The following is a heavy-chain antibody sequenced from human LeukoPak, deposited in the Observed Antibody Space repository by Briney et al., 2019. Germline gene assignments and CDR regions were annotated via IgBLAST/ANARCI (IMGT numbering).Heavy chain of an antibody. J-gene: IGHJ4*02. Sequence: ASVKVSSKASRYTFTRYGISCVRQAPGHERECWGWIGAYNGDTKYAQTLQGRVTVTTDTSTRTAYMELRSLRSDDVAVYYCGRDRVEWNEEGRPFDYWGQGTLVTVSS. V-gene: IGHV1-18*03. CDR3: GRDRVEWNEEGRPFDY. CDR1: RYTFTRYG. CDR2: IGAYNGDT. D-gene: IGHD1-1*01.